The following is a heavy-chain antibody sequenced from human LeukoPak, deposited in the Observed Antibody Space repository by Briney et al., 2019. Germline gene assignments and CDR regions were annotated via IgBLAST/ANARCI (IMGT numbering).Heavy chain of an antibody. CDR3: ASSLASARAAGYYFDY. Sequence: GGSLRLSCAASGFTVSSKYMSWVRQAPGKGLEWISIIYSSGSTFYSDSVKGRFTISRDKSKNTLYLQMNSLRAEDTAVYYCASSLASARAAGYYFDYWGQGTLVTVSS. CDR2: IYSSGST. V-gene: IGHV3-66*01. CDR1: GFTVSSKY. J-gene: IGHJ4*02. D-gene: IGHD6-6*01.